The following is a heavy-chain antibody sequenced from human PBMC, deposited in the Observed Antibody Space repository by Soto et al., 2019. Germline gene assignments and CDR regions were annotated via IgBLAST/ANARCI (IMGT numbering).Heavy chain of an antibody. CDR2: ISYDGSNK. CDR1: GFTFRSYG. J-gene: IGHJ4*02. D-gene: IGHD5-18*01. Sequence: GSLRLSCAASGFTFRSYGMHWVRQAPGKGLEWVAVISYDGSNKYYADSVKGRFTISRDNSKNTLYLQMNSLRAEDTAVYYCAKGVAGYSGETFDYWGQGTLVTVSS. CDR3: AKGVAGYSGETFDY. V-gene: IGHV3-30*18.